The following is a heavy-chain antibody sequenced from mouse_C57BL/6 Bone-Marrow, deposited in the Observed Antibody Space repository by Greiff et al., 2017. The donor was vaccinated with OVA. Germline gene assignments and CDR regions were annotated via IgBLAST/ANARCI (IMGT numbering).Heavy chain of an antibody. J-gene: IGHJ1*03. Sequence: EVKLVESGPELVKPGASVKIPCKASGYTFTDYNMDWVKQSHGKSLEWIGDINPNNGGTIYNQKFKGKATLTVDKSSSTAYMELRSLTSEDTAVYYCALYSQYFDVWGTGTTVTVSS. CDR1: GYTFTDYN. CDR2: INPNNGGT. D-gene: IGHD2-12*01. V-gene: IGHV1-18*01. CDR3: ALYSQYFDV.